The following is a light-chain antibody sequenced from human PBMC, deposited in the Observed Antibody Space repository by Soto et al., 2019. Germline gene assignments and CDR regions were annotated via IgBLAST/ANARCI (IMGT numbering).Light chain of an antibody. CDR3: DSYTSSRAYV. CDR2: EVS. V-gene: IGLV2-14*01. CDR1: XXXVGGYTP. J-gene: IGLJ1*01. Sequence: QSITISCTGXXXXVGGYTPVSCYQQQSGKAPKLIIHEVSYRPSGVSNRFSGSKSGNTASLTISGLQAEDEADYYCDSYTSSRAYVFGIGTKLTVL.